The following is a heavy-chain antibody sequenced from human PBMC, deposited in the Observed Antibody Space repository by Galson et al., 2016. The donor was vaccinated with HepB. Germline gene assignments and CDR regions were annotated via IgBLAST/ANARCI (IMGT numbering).Heavy chain of an antibody. D-gene: IGHD1-26*01. CDR1: GFTFNDYD. CDR3: AALDLGRDF. CDR2: TSPDGSDK. J-gene: IGHJ4*02. Sequence: SLRLSCAISGFTFNDYDMHWVRQAPGKGLEWVALTSPDGSDKFLSDFVKGRFTIFRDNSKNTVFLQMNSLRPDDTAVYYCAALDLGRDFWGQGTLVTVSS. V-gene: IGHV3-30*19.